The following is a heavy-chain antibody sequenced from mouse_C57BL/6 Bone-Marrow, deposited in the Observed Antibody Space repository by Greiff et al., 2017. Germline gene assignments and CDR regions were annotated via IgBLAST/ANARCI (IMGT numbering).Heavy chain of an antibody. CDR2: IYPGSGST. CDR3: ASHIDNNGSNDCSMDD. V-gene: IGHV1-55*01. D-gene: IGHD1-1*01. Sequence: QVQLQQPGAELVKPGASVKMSCKASGYTFTSSWITWVKQRPGQGLEWIGNIYPGSGSTNYNEKFQSKATLTADTSSSTAYMQLSSLTSEDSAVYYCASHIDNNGSNDCSMDDWGQGTSVTVSS. CDR1: GYTFTSSW. J-gene: IGHJ4*01.